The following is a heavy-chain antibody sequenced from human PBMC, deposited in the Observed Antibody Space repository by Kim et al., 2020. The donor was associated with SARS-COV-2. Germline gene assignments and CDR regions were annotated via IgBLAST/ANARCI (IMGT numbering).Heavy chain of an antibody. CDR2: ISYDGSNK. CDR1: GFTFSSYG. Sequence: GGSLRLSCAASGFTFSSYGMHWVRQAPGKGLEWVAVISYDGSNKYYADSVKGRFTISRDNSKNTLYLQMNSLRAKDTAVYYCANGGVWGGGDYYGMDVWGQGTTVTVSS. CDR3: ANGGVWGGGDYYGMDV. D-gene: IGHD3-16*01. V-gene: IGHV3-30*18. J-gene: IGHJ6*02.